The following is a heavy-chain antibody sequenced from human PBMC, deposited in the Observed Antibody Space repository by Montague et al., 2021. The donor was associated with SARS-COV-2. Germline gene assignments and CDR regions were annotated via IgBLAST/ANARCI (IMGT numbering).Heavy chain of an antibody. J-gene: IGHJ2*01. CDR2: IYYDGSS. CDR3: ARSQWHNWYFDL. CDR1: GGSINHY. Sequence: SETLSLTCTVSGGSINHYWGWIRQPPGKGLEWIGYIYYDGSSNYNPSLRSRVTISMQTSRNQVSLRLSSVTAADTALYYCARSQWHNWYFDLWGRGTLVTVSS. V-gene: IGHV4-59*11. D-gene: IGHD2-8*01.